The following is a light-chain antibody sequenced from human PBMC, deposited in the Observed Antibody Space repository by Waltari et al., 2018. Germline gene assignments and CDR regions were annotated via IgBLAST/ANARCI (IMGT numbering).Light chain of an antibody. Sequence: QSVLTQPPSVSGAPGQRVTISCTGSSSNIGAGYDVQWYQQLPGTAPKLLIYGNINRPSVVPYLFAGSKSGTSASLAITGLQAEDEADYYCQSYDRSLGVVFGGGTKLTVL. CDR1: SSNIGAGYD. CDR2: GNI. CDR3: QSYDRSLGVV. J-gene: IGLJ2*01. V-gene: IGLV1-40*01.